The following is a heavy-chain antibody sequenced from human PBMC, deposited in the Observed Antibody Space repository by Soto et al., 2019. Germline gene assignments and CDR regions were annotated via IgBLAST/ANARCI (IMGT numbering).Heavy chain of an antibody. CDR3: ARDPVDYNGWDY. CDR1: GFTFTNYW. Sequence: GGSLRLSCAASGFTFTNYWMSWIRQAPGMGPEWVANIKTDGSETFYVDSVEGRFTISRDNAKNSLYLQMHSLRVEDTAVYYCARDPVDYNGWDYRGRGTLVTVYS. V-gene: IGHV3-7*03. J-gene: IGHJ4*02. CDR2: IKTDGSET. D-gene: IGHD4-4*01.